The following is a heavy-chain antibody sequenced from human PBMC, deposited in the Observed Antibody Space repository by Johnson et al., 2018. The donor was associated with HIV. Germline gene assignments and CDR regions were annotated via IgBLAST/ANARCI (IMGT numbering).Heavy chain of an antibody. CDR3: AREFGPWWEPNAAFDI. Sequence: QVQLVESGGTVVRPGGSLRLSCAASGFTFSSYAMHWVRQAPGKGLEWVAVISYDGSNKHYAASVKGRFTISRDNSKNTLYLQMNSLEAEDTAVYYCAREFGPWWEPNAAFDIWGQGTMVTVSS. J-gene: IGHJ3*02. D-gene: IGHD1-26*01. CDR1: GFTFSSYA. CDR2: ISYDGSNK. V-gene: IGHV3-30*04.